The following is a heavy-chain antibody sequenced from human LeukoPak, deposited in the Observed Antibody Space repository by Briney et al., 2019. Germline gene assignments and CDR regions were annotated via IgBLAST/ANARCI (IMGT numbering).Heavy chain of an antibody. J-gene: IGHJ3*02. Sequence: SETLSLTCTVSGGSISSGGYYWSWIRQHPGKGLEWIGYIYYSGSTYYNPSLKSRVTISVDTSKNQFSLKLSFVTAADTAVYYCASGLRYFDWLTDDAFDIWGQGTMVTVSS. CDR3: ASGLRYFDWLTDDAFDI. D-gene: IGHD3-9*01. V-gene: IGHV4-31*03. CDR2: IYYSGST. CDR1: GGSISSGGYY.